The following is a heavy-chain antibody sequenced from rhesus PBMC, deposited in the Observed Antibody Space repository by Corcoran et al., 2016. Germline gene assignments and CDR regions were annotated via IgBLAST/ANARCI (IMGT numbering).Heavy chain of an antibody. V-gene: IGHV4S7*01. J-gene: IGHJ5-2*02. CDR1: GGSISATYY. CDR3: ASGHGSLDV. Sequence: QVQLPESGPGLVKPSETLSLTCPVSGGSISATYYWTWLRPPPGTGLEWIGNIYGSSGSNYYNPSLKSRVTISKDTSKNQFSLKLSSVTAADTAVYYCASGHGSLDVWGRGVLVTVSS. CDR2: IYGSSGSN.